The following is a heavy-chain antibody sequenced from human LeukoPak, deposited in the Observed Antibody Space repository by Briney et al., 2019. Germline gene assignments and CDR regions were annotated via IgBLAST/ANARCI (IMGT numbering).Heavy chain of an antibody. CDR1: GFTFSSYA. V-gene: IGHV3-30-3*01. CDR3: AKDSGSGSYFRYYFDY. D-gene: IGHD3-10*01. Sequence: PGGSLRLSCAASGFTFSSYAMHWVRQAPGKGLEWVAVISYDGSNKYYADSVKGRFTISRDNSKNTLYLQMNSLRAEDTAVYYCAKDSGSGSYFRYYFDYWGQGTLVTVSS. J-gene: IGHJ4*02. CDR2: ISYDGSNK.